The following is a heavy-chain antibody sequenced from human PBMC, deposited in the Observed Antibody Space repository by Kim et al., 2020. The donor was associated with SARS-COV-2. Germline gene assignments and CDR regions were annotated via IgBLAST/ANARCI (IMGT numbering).Heavy chain of an antibody. Sequence: GGSLRLSCAASGFTFSSYSMNWVRQAPGKGLEWVSSISSSSIYIYYADSVKGRFTISRDNAKNSLYLQMNSLRAEDTAVYYCARDLARSVVVTAPFGYWGQGTLVTVSS. CDR2: ISSSSIYI. CDR3: ARDLARSVVVTAPFGY. CDR1: GFTFSSYS. J-gene: IGHJ4*02. V-gene: IGHV3-21*01. D-gene: IGHD2-21*02.